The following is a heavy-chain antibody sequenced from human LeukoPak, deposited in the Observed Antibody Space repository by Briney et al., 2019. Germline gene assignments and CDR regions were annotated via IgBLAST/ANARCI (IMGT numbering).Heavy chain of an antibody. J-gene: IGHJ4*02. V-gene: IGHV1-46*01. CDR3: ARVPGSILYFDY. CDR2: INPSGGST. Sequence: GASVTVSFTAPGYTFTSYYMHWVRQAPGQGLEWMGIINPSGGSTSYAQKFQGRVTMTRDTSTSTVYMELSSLRSEDTAVYYCARVPGSILYFDYWGQGTLVTVSS. CDR1: GYTFTSYY.